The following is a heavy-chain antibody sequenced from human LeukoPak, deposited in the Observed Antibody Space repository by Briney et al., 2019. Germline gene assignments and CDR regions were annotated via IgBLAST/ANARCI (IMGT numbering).Heavy chain of an antibody. CDR3: ARDEPYYYGSGSYPY. CDR1: GGTFSSYA. Sequence: GASVKVSCKASGGTFSSYAISWVRQATGQGLEWMGGIIPIFGTANYAQKFQGRVTITADESTSTAYMELSSLRSEDTAVYYCARDEPYYYGSGSYPYWGQGTLVTVSS. J-gene: IGHJ4*02. V-gene: IGHV1-69*13. D-gene: IGHD3-10*01. CDR2: IIPIFGTA.